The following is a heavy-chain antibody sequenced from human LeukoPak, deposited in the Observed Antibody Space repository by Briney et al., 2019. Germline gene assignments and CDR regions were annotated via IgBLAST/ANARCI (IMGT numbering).Heavy chain of an antibody. CDR2: ISSSSSYI. CDR1: GFTFSSYS. Sequence: PGGSLRLSCAASGFTFSSYSMNWVRQAPGKGLEWVSSISSSSSYIYYADSVKGRFTISRDNAKNSLYLQMNSLRAEDTAVYYCAADPFGVVWSPYYMDVWGKGTTVTVSS. V-gene: IGHV3-21*01. CDR3: AADPFGVVWSPYYMDV. D-gene: IGHD3-3*01. J-gene: IGHJ6*03.